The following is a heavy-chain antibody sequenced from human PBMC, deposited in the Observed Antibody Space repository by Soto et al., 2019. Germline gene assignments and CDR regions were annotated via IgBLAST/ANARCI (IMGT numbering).Heavy chain of an antibody. J-gene: IGHJ5*02. CDR1: GFTFSSYA. Sequence: GSLRLSCAASGFTFSSYAMSWVRQAPGKGLEWVSEISRDGSKKYYVDSVKGRFTISRDNAKNSLYLQMNSLRAEDTAVYYCARDSAFSFDPWGQGTLVTVSS. CDR3: ARDSAFSFDP. CDR2: ISRDGSKK. V-gene: IGHV3-7*01.